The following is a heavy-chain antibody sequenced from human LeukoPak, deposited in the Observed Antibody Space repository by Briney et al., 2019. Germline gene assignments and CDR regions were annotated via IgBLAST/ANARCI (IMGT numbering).Heavy chain of an antibody. V-gene: IGHV4-31*03. Sequence: PSQTLSLTCTVSGGSISRGGYYWGWIRQHPGKGLEWIGYIYHSGSTYYNPSLKSRVSISVDTSKNQFSLKLSSVTAADAAVYYCATYRYGSHYYFDYWGQGTLVTVSS. CDR1: GGSISRGGYY. D-gene: IGHD5-18*01. CDR3: ATYRYGSHYYFDY. J-gene: IGHJ4*02. CDR2: IYHSGST.